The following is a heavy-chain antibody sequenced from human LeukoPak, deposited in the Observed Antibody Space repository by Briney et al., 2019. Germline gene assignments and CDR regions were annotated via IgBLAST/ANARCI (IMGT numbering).Heavy chain of an antibody. V-gene: IGHV1-2*02. CDR3: ASVKLGPEGFFDS. J-gene: IGHJ4*02. CDR2: INPKSGGT. Sequence: ASVKVSCEASGNTFSGYYIHWVRQAPGQGLEWMGWINPKSGGTNYAQKFQGRVTMTRDTSISTAYMALRRLRSDDTAVYHCASVKLGPEGFFDSWGQGTLVTVSS. CDR1: GNTFSGYY. D-gene: IGHD7-27*01.